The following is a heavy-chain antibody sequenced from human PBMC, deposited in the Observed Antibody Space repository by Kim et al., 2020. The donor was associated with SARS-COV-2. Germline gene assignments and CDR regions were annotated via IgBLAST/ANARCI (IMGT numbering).Heavy chain of an antibody. J-gene: IGHJ3*02. Sequence: KGRFTISRDDSKNTLYLQMNSLKTEDTAVYYCTTDPGFIGGATFGDAFDIWGQGTMVTVSS. V-gene: IGHV3-15*01. D-gene: IGHD1-26*01. CDR3: TTDPGFIGGATFGDAFDI.